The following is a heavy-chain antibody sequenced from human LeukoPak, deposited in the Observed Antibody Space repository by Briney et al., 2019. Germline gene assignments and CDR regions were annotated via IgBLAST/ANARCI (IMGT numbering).Heavy chain of an antibody. CDR2: VYYSGST. J-gene: IGHJ4*02. Sequence: SETLSLTCTVSGGSISSDGYSWTWIRQHPGKGLEWLGYVYYSGSTYYNPSLKSRLTISIDTSENQFSLKLSSVTAADTAVYYCARAMPTGGVGLYFDYWGQGTLVTVSS. CDR3: ARAMPTGGVGLYFDY. D-gene: IGHD1-26*01. V-gene: IGHV4-31*03. CDR1: GGSISSDGYS.